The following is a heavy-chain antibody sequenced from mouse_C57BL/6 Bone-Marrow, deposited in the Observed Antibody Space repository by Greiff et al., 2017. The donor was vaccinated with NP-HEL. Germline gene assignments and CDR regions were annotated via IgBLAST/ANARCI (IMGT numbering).Heavy chain of an antibody. Sequence: QVHVKQPGAELVRPGTSVKLSCKASGYTFTSYWMHWVKQRPGQGLEWIGVIDPSDSYTNYNQKFKGKATLTVDTSSSTAYMQLSSLTSEDSAVYYCATYDPFAYWGQGTLVTVSA. CDR3: ATYDPFAY. CDR2: IDPSDSYT. V-gene: IGHV1-59*01. J-gene: IGHJ3*01. CDR1: GYTFTSYW. D-gene: IGHD2-3*01.